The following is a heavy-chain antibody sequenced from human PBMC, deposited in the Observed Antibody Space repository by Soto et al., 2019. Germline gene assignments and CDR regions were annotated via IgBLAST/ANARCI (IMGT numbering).Heavy chain of an antibody. J-gene: IGHJ4*02. CDR1: GDSVSSNSAA. V-gene: IGHV6-1*01. Sequence: SQTLSLTYAISGDSVSSNSAAWNWIRQSPSRGLEWLGRTYYRSKWYNDYAVSVKSRITINPDTSKNQFSLQLNSVTPEDTAVYYCAREGIAAAGTEPELDYWGQGTLVTVSS. CDR2: TYYRSKWYN. CDR3: AREGIAAAGTEPELDY. D-gene: IGHD6-13*01.